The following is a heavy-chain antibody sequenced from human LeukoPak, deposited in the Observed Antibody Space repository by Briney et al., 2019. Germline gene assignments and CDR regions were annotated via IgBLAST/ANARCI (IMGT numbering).Heavy chain of an antibody. CDR1: GQTFSSYG. CDR3: ATGYPKRRPSDMLTVPLFDY. V-gene: IGHV1-18*01. CDR2: VSGYNGNT. J-gene: IGHJ4*02. D-gene: IGHD3-9*01. Sequence: ASVKVSCKTSGQTFSSYGFSWVRQAPGQGLEWMGWVSGYNGNTKFEEKFQDRVTMTTDTSTNTAYMELRSLRSDDTATYYCATGYPKRRPSDMLTVPLFDYWGQGSLVIVSS.